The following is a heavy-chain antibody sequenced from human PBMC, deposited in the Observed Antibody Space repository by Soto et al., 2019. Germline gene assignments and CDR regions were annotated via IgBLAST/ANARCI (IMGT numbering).Heavy chain of an antibody. D-gene: IGHD3-16*02. CDR2: IYYSGST. CDR1: GGSISSGGFY. J-gene: IGHJ6*03. Sequence: QVQLQESGPGLVKPSQTLSLTCTVSGGSISSGGFYWSWIRQHPGKGLEWIGYIYYSGSTYYNPSLKSRVTISVDTSKNQFSLKLSSVTAADTAVYYCARAMITFGGVIDPYYYYYMDVWGKGTTVTVSS. V-gene: IGHV4-31*03. CDR3: ARAMITFGGVIDPYYYYYMDV.